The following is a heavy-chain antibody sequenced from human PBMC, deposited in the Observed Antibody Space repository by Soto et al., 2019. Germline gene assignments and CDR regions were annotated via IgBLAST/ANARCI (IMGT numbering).Heavy chain of an antibody. J-gene: IGHJ4*02. CDR3: ARDDPDYDLADY. V-gene: IGHV3-21*01. D-gene: IGHD3-3*01. CDR1: GFTFSSYS. Sequence: GGSLRLSCAASGFTFSSYSMNWVRQAPGKGLEWVSSISSSSSYIYYADSVKGRFTISRDNAKNSLYLQMNNLRAEDTAVYYCARDDPDYDLADYWGQGTLVTV. CDR2: ISSSSSYI.